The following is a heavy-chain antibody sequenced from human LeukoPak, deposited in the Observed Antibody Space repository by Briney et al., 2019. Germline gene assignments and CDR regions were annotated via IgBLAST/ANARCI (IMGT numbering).Heavy chain of an antibody. CDR2: INPNSGGT. D-gene: IGHD5-18*01. CDR1: GYTFTGYY. CDR3: ASWDHELFRAMVN. Sequence: ASVKVSCKASGYTFTGYYMLWVRQAPGQGLEWMGWINPNSGGTNYAQKFQGRVTMTRDTSISTAYMELSRLRSDDTAVYYCASWDHELFRAMVNWGQGTLVTVSS. J-gene: IGHJ4*02. V-gene: IGHV1-2*02.